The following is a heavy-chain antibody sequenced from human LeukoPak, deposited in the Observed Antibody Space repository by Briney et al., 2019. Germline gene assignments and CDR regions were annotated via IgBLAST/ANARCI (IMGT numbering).Heavy chain of an antibody. D-gene: IGHD4-17*01. V-gene: IGHV3-23*01. Sequence: PSETLSLTCTISGGSFNSDFWSWVRQAPGKGLEWVSTISGSGGSTYYADSVKGRFTISRDNSKNTLYLQINSLRAEDTAVYYCAKDLDGDYARYFDLWGRGTLVTVSS. J-gene: IGHJ2*01. CDR2: ISGSGGST. CDR1: GGSFNSDF. CDR3: AKDLDGDYARYFDL.